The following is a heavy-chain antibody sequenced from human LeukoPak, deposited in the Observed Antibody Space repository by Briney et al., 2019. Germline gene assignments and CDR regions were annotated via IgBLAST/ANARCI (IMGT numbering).Heavy chain of an antibody. D-gene: IGHD3-16*02. J-gene: IGHJ5*02. Sequence: SETLSLTCAVYGGSFSGYYWSRIRQPPGKGLEGMGEINHSGSTNYNPSLKSRVTISVDTSKNQFSLKLSSETAADTAVYYCARGRSYDYVWGSYRPFNWFDTWGQGTLVTVSS. V-gene: IGHV4-34*01. CDR1: GGSFSGYY. CDR3: ARGRSYDYVWGSYRPFNWFDT. CDR2: INHSGST.